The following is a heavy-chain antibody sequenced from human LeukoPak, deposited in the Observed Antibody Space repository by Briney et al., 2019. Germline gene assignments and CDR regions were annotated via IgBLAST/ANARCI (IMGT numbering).Heavy chain of an antibody. CDR2: IWYDGSNK. Sequence: PGRSVRLSCAASGVTFSSNGMHWVRQAPGKGLEWVVVIWYDGSNKYYADSVRGRFTISRDNSKNTLYLQMNSLRAEDTAVYYCARVSYGDTAFDIWGQGTMVTVSS. CDR1: GVTFSSNG. D-gene: IGHD4-17*01. J-gene: IGHJ3*02. CDR3: ARVSYGDTAFDI. V-gene: IGHV3-33*01.